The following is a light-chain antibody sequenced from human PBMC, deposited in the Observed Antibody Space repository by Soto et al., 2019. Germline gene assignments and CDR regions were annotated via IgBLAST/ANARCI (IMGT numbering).Light chain of an antibody. J-gene: IGLJ2*01. CDR1: SSNIGSNT. CDR3: AAWDDSLAGWV. CDR2: SNN. Sequence: QSVLTQPPSASGTPGQRVTISCSGSSSNIGSNTVTWYQQLPGTAPKLLIYSNNQRPSGVPDRFSGSKSGTSASLAISGLTAEDEADYYCAAWDDSLAGWVFGGGTKLTVL. V-gene: IGLV1-44*01.